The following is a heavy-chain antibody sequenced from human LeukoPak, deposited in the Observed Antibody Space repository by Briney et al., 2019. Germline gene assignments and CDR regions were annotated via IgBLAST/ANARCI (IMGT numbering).Heavy chain of an antibody. CDR1: GFTFSSYA. CDR2: ISGSGGST. J-gene: IGHJ4*02. V-gene: IGHV3-23*01. D-gene: IGHD2-2*01. CDR3: ARRVVVPAAPYYFDY. Sequence: GGSLRLSCAASGFTFSSYAMSWVRQAPGKGLEWVSAISGSGGSTYYADSVKGRFTISRDNSKNTLYLQMNSLRAEDTAVYYCARRVVVPAAPYYFDYWGQGTLVTVSS.